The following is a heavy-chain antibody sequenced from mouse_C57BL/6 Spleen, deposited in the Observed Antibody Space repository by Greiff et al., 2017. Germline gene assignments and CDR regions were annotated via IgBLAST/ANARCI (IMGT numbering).Heavy chain of an antibody. CDR2: IDPENGDT. CDR1: GFNIKDDY. D-gene: IGHD2-3*01. Sequence: VHVKQSGAELVRPGASVKLSCTASGFNIKDDYMHWVKQRPEQGLEWIGWIDPENGDTEYASKFQGKATITADTSSNTAYLQLSSLTSEDTAVYYCTSWYEGFDYWGQGTTLTVSS. CDR3: TSWYEGFDY. V-gene: IGHV14-4*01. J-gene: IGHJ2*01.